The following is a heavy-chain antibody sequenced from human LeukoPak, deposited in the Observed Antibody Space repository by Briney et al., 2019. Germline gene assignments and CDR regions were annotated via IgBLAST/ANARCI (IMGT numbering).Heavy chain of an antibody. J-gene: IGHJ4*02. CDR3: ARVLYSGYEKGYFDY. D-gene: IGHD5-12*01. CDR2: LYSGGST. CDR1: GFTVSSNY. V-gene: IGHV3-66*01. Sequence: GGSLRLSCAASGFTVSSNYMSWVRQAPGKGLEWVSVLYSGGSTYYADSVKGRVTISRDNSKNTLYLQMNSLRAEDTAVYYCARVLYSGYEKGYFDYWGQGTLVTVSS.